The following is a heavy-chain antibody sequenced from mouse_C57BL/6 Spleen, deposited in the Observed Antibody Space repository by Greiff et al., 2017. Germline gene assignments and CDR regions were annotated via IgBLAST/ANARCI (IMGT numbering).Heavy chain of an antibody. CDR1: GYTFTSYW. J-gene: IGHJ4*01. D-gene: IGHD2-4*01. CDR2: IHPNSGST. Sequence: QVQLQQPGAELVKPGASVKLSCKASGYTFTSYWMHWVKQRPGQGLEWIGMIHPNSGSTNYNEKFKGKATLTVDKSSSPAYMHLSSLTSEDSAVYYCAVLYDYLVDAMDYWGQGTSVTVSS. CDR3: AVLYDYLVDAMDY. V-gene: IGHV1-64*01.